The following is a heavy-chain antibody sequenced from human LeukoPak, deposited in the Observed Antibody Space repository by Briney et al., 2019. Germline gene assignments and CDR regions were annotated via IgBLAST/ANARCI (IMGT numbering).Heavy chain of an antibody. CDR2: INGGSGNT. CDR1: GYTFTDYT. D-gene: IGHD3-22*01. CDR3: ANPRYDSSGYYYVD. V-gene: IGHV1-3*01. Sequence: ASVKVSCKASGYTFTDYTMHWLRQAPGQRLDWMGWINGGSGNTKYSPEFQGRVTITRDTSASTAYMELSSLRSEDTAVYYCANPRYDSSGYYYVDWGQEPWSPSPQ. J-gene: IGHJ4*01.